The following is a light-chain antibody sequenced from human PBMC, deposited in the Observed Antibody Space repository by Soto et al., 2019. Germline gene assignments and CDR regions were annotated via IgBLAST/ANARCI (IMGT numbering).Light chain of an antibody. CDR3: AGWDESLSGPV. J-gene: IGLJ3*02. Sequence: QSVLTQPPSVSGTPGQRVTISCSGSSSNIGTNVVNWYQQFPGTAPKLLIFNNNNRPSGVPDRFSGSKSGSSASLAISGFLSEDEADYYCAGWDESLSGPVFGGGTQLTVL. V-gene: IGLV1-44*01. CDR1: SSNIGTNV. CDR2: NNN.